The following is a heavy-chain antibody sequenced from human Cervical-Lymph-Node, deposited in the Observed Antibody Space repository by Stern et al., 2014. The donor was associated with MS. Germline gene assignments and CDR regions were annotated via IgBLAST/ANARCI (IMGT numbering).Heavy chain of an antibody. D-gene: IGHD3-10*01. J-gene: IGHJ5*02. CDR2: ISWNSGSI. CDR1: GFTFDDYA. CDR3: AKSGTGSYYLYNWFDP. Sequence: EVQLVESGGGLVQPGRSLRLSCAASGFTFDDYAMHWVRQAPGKGLEWVSGISWNSGSIGYADSVKGRFTISRDNAKNSLYLQMNSLRAEDTALYYCAKSGTGSYYLYNWFDPWGQGTLVTVSS. V-gene: IGHV3-9*01.